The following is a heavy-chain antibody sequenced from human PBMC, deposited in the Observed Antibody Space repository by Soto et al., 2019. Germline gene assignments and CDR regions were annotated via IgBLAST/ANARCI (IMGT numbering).Heavy chain of an antibody. Sequence: GGSLRLSCVASGFTFNRYGMHAVRQGTGKGLEWVALVSYNGRKGDYADSVKGRFSLSRDNSKNTLYVQMSSLRDEDTAVYYCAKASLRGEVPAALNFDNSGRGILVTVSS. D-gene: IGHD2-2*01. CDR3: AKASLRGEVPAALNFDN. CDR2: VSYNGRKG. CDR1: GFTFNRYG. V-gene: IGHV3-30*18. J-gene: IGHJ4*02.